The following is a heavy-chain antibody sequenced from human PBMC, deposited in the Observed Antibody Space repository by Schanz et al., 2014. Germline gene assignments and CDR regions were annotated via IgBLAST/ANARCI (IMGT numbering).Heavy chain of an antibody. D-gene: IGHD3-10*01. V-gene: IGHV1-18*01. J-gene: IGHJ6*02. CDR2: ISAYNGHT. Sequence: QVQLVQSGAEVKKPGASVKVSCKASGGTFSSFGINWVRQAPGQGLEWMGWISAYNGHTDYAQKLQGRVTVTSDTSTSTVYMELSGLRSEDTAVYYCARAKRFGDMDVWGQGTTVTDSS. CDR3: ARAKRFGDMDV. CDR1: GGTFSSFG.